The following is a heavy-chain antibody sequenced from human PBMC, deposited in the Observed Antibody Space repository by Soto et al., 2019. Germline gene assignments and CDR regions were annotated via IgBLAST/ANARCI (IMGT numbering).Heavy chain of an antibody. Sequence: SETLSLTCTVSGGSVSSGSYYWSWIRHPPGKGLEWIGYIYYSGSTNYNPSLKSRVTISVDTSKNQFSLKLSSVTAADTAVYYCAGEDTPRPNWFDPWGQGTLVTVSS. D-gene: IGHD5-18*01. CDR3: AGEDTPRPNWFDP. CDR1: GGSVSSGSYY. CDR2: IYYSGST. J-gene: IGHJ5*02. V-gene: IGHV4-61*01.